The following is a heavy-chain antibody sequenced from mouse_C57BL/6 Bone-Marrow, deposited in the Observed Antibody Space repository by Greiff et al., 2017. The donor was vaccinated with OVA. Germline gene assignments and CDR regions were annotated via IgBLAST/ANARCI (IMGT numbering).Heavy chain of an antibody. V-gene: IGHV1-81*01. CDR2: IYPRSGNT. D-gene: IGHD1-1*01. CDR3: ADGSSSFAY. Sequence: VKLVESGAELARPGASVKLSCKASGYTFTSYGISWVKQRTGQGLEWIGEIYPRSGNTYYNEKFKGKATLTADKSSSTAYMELRSLTSEDSAVYFCADGSSSFAYWGQGTLVTVSA. CDR1: GYTFTSYG. J-gene: IGHJ3*01.